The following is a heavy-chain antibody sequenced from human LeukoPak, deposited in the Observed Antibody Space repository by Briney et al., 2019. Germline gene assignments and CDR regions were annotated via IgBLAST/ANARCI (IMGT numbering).Heavy chain of an antibody. D-gene: IGHD5-18*01. CDR2: IYPGDSDI. CDR3: VRHRATVETNWYFDL. Sequence: GESLKISCNGSGYRFSSYWIGWVRQMPGKGLEWMGIIYPGDSDIRYSPSFQGQVTISADKSISTAYLQWSSLKASDTAIYYCVRHRATVETNWYFDLWGRGTLVTVSS. V-gene: IGHV5-51*01. J-gene: IGHJ2*01. CDR1: GYRFSSYW.